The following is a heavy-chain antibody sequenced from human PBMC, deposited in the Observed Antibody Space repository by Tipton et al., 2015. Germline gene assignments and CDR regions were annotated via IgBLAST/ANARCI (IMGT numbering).Heavy chain of an antibody. CDR1: GGAITSDGFY. CDR2: IFYTGST. Sequence: TLSLTCTVSGGAITSDGFYWSWIRQHPGKGLEWLGYIFYTGSTYYNPSLKSRATLSVDTSKNQFSLKLSSVTAADTAVYYCARDGYNSNYFDYWGQGTLVTVSS. D-gene: IGHD5-24*01. J-gene: IGHJ4*02. V-gene: IGHV4-31*03. CDR3: ARDGYNSNYFDY.